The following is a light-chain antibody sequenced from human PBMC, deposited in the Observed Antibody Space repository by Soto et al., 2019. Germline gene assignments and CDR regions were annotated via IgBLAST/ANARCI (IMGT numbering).Light chain of an antibody. CDR1: RGIGNY. Sequence: DIQMTQSTSSLSASVGDRVNITCRASRGIGNYLAWYQQRPGKVPELLIYAISTLQSGVPSRFSGSGSGTDFTLTVSSLQPEDVATYYCQNYDGDPWTFGQGTKVEIK. J-gene: IGKJ1*01. V-gene: IGKV1-27*01. CDR2: AIS. CDR3: QNYDGDPWT.